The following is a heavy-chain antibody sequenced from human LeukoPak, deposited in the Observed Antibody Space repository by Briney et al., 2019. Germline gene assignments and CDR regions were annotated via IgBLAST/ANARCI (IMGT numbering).Heavy chain of an antibody. CDR3: ARVAEYYYDSSGYFVEWSLLDPKDYYYYMDV. Sequence: EAPVKVSCKASGYTFTSYDINWVRQATGQGLEWMGWMNPNSGNTGYAQKFQGRVTMTRNTSISTAYMELSSLRSEDTAVYYCARVAEYYYDSSGYFVEWSLLDPKDYYYYMDVWGKGTTVTVSS. J-gene: IGHJ6*03. V-gene: IGHV1-8*01. CDR2: MNPNSGNT. D-gene: IGHD3-22*01. CDR1: GYTFTSYD.